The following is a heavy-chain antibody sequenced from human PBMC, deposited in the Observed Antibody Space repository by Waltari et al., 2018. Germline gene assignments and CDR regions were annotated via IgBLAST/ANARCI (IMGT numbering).Heavy chain of an antibody. CDR3: ARSTIAGCCSGGSCSRSPGYMDV. CDR2: IIPMYGAT. D-gene: IGHD2-15*01. V-gene: IGHV1-69*01. Sequence: QEPLVQSGAEVKKPGSSVRVSCKASRDTFSNYAVSWVRAAPGKGLEWMGGIIPMYGATHVEQKFQGRVTMTADELTTTAYMELTSLRSEDTAIYFCARSTIAGCCSGGSCSRSPGYMDVWGKGTTVTVSS. CDR1: RDTFSNYA. J-gene: IGHJ6*03.